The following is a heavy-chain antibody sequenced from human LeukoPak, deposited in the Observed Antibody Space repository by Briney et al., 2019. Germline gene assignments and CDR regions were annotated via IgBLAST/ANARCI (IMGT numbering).Heavy chain of an antibody. CDR3: ARGRGYSYGSAYYYYGMDV. V-gene: IGHV4-39*07. Sequence: SETLSLTCTVSGGSISSSSYYWSWIRQPPGKGLEWIGEINHSGSTNYNPSLKSRVTISVDTSKNQFSLKLSSVTAADTAVYYCARGRGYSYGSAYYYYGMDVWGQGTTVTVSS. CDR2: INHSGST. CDR1: GGSISSSSYY. D-gene: IGHD5-18*01. J-gene: IGHJ6*02.